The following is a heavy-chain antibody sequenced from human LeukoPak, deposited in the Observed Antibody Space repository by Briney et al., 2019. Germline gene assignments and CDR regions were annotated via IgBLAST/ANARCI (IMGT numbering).Heavy chain of an antibody. J-gene: IGHJ6*02. V-gene: IGHV1-69*04. Sequence: SVKVSCKASGGTFSSYAISWVRQAPGQGLEWMGRIIPILGIANYAQKFQGRVTITADKSTNTAYMELSSLRSEDTAVYYCARDSPNCSSTSCYYYYGMDVWGQGTTVTVSS. CDR2: IIPILGIA. CDR3: ARDSPNCSSTSCYYYYGMDV. CDR1: GGTFSSYA. D-gene: IGHD2-2*01.